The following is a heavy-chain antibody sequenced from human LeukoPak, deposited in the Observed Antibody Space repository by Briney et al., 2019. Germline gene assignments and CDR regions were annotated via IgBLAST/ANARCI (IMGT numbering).Heavy chain of an antibody. CDR2: IYYSGST. V-gene: IGHV4-61*01. CDR1: GGSVSSGSYY. CDR3: ARGHSSIRGWFDP. J-gene: IGHJ5*02. Sequence: SETLSLTCTVSGGSVSSGSYYWNWTRQPPGEGLEWIGYIYYSGSTNYNPSLNSRVTISLDTSKNQFSLKLSSVTAADTAVFYCARGHSSIRGWFDPWGQGTPVTVSS. D-gene: IGHD6-13*01.